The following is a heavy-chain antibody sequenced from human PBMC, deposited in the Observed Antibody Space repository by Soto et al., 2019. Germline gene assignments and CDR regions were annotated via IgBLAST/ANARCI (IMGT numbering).Heavy chain of an antibody. V-gene: IGHV1-69*04. D-gene: IGHD5-12*01. CDR2: IIPILGIA. CDR1: GGTFSSYT. Sequence: ASVKVSCKASGGTFSSYTISWVRQAPGQGLEWMGRIIPILGIANFAQKFQGRVTITADKSTSTAYMELSSLRSEDTAVYYCARDGLYSGYEYYYYYMDVWGKGTTVTVSS. CDR3: ARDGLYSGYEYYYYYMDV. J-gene: IGHJ6*03.